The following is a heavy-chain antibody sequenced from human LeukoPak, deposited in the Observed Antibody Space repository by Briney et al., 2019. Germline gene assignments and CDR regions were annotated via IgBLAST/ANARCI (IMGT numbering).Heavy chain of an antibody. CDR2: MNPNSGNT. CDR3: ARRTTIAAQGTYYYYGMDV. Sequence: GASVKVSCKASGYTFTSYDINWVRQATGQGLEWMGWMNPNSGNTGYAQKFQGRVTMTRNTSISTAYMELSSLRSEDTAVYYCARRTTIAAQGTYYYYGMDVWGQGTTVTVSS. J-gene: IGHJ6*02. CDR1: GYTFTSYD. D-gene: IGHD6-6*01. V-gene: IGHV1-8*01.